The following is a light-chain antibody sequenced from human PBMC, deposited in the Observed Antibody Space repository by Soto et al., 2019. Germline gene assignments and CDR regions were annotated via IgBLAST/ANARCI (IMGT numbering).Light chain of an antibody. CDR2: YYD. Sequence: SFLTHPASFSEAPSHSVSVSCSGSSSNIGNNAVNWYQQLPGKAPKLLIYYYDLLPSGVSDRFSGYKYGTSASLDISGIQSEDEADYSCAEWDESLTGYVLGNGTKVLVL. V-gene: IGLV1-36*01. CDR1: SSNIGNNA. J-gene: IGLJ1*01. CDR3: AEWDESLTGYV.